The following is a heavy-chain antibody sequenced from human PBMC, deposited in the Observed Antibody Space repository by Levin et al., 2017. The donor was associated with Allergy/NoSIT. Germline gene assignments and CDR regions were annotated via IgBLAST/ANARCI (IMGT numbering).Heavy chain of an antibody. CDR1: GFTFRNSA. CDR2: ITGDGKAT. J-gene: IGHJ4*02. D-gene: IGHD3-3*01. CDR3: ARGNTIFGVGRLDY. Sequence: GGSLRLSCVASGFTFRNSAMSWVREAAGKGLEWLSGITGDGKATHTAESVKGRFTISRDNSRNTLYLQMSSLRAEDTATYYCARGNTIFGVGRLDYWGQGILVTVSS. V-gene: IGHV3-23*01.